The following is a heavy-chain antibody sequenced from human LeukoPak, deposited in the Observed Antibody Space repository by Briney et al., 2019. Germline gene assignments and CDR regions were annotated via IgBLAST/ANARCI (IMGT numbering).Heavy chain of an antibody. J-gene: IGHJ4*02. Sequence: GGSLRLSCAASGFTFSSYAMHWVRQAPGKGLEWVAVISYDGSNKYYADSVKGRFTISRDNSKNTLYLQMNSLRAEDTAVYYCARESVLYYFDYWGQGTLVTVSS. CDR3: ARESVLYYFDY. V-gene: IGHV3-30-3*01. CDR1: GFTFSSYA. D-gene: IGHD2-15*01. CDR2: ISYDGSNK.